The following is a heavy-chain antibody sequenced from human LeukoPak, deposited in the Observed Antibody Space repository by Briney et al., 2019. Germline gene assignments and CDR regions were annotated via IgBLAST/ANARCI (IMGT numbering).Heavy chain of an antibody. Sequence: SETLSLTCTVSGGSISSYYWSWIWQPAGKGLEWIGRVYTNGNTNYNPSFKSRVTMSVDTSKNQFSLKLGSVTAADTAVYYCARGDSSGSFDYWGQGTLVTVSS. CDR2: VYTNGNT. J-gene: IGHJ4*02. V-gene: IGHV4-4*07. CDR3: ARGDSSGSFDY. D-gene: IGHD3-22*01. CDR1: GGSISSYY.